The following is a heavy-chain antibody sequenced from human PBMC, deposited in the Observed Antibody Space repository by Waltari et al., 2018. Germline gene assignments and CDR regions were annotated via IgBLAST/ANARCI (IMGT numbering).Heavy chain of an antibody. CDR3: ARNWELAP. CDR2: ISSSSSTI. D-gene: IGHD1-26*01. Sequence: EVQLVESGGDLVQPGGSLRLSCAASGFTFSSYTMNWFLHAPWKGLEWVSYISSSSSTIYYADSVKGRFTISRDNAKNSLYLQMNSLRAEDTAVYYCARNWELAPWGQGTLVTVSS. CDR1: GFTFSSYT. V-gene: IGHV3-48*04. J-gene: IGHJ5*02.